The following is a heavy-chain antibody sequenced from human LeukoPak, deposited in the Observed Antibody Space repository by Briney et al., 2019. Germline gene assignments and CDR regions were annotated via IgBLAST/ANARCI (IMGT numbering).Heavy chain of an antibody. J-gene: IGHJ4*02. CDR1: GGSISSYY. CDR3: ARRAGGRQQLAFDY. V-gene: IGHV4-59*08. CDR2: IYYSGST. Sequence: PSETLSLTCTGSGGSISSYYWRWIRQPPGKGLEWIGYIYYSGSTNYNPSLKSRVTISVDTSKNQFSLKLSSVTAADTAVYYCARRAGGRQQLAFDYWGQGTLVTVSS. D-gene: IGHD6-13*01.